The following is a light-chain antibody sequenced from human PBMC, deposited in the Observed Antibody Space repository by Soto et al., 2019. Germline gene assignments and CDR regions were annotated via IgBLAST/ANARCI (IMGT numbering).Light chain of an antibody. CDR2: GAS. Sequence: EIVMTQSPATLSVSPGERANLSCRASQSVSSNLAWYQQKPGQAPRLLIFGASTRATGIPARFSGSGSGTEFTLTVSSLQSEEFAVYYCQQYNNWPLTFGGGTKVEIK. V-gene: IGKV3-15*01. J-gene: IGKJ4*01. CDR3: QQYNNWPLT. CDR1: QSVSSN.